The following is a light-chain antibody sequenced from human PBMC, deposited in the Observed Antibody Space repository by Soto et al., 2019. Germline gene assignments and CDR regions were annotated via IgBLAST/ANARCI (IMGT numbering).Light chain of an antibody. V-gene: IGKV3-11*01. CDR3: QQRSNWPP. CDR1: QSVSIY. J-gene: IGKJ4*01. Sequence: EIVMTQSPATLSLSPGERATLSCRASQSVSIYLAWYQQKPGQAPSLLIYDASHRATGIPARFSGSGSGTDFTLTISSLEPEDFAVYYCQQRSNWPPFGGGTKVDI. CDR2: DAS.